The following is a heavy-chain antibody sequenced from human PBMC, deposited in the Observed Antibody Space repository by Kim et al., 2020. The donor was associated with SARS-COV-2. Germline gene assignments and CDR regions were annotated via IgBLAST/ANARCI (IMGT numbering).Heavy chain of an antibody. CDR2: INPSGGST. D-gene: IGHD6-6*01. V-gene: IGHV1-46*01. CDR1: GYTFTSYY. Sequence: ASVKVSCKASGYTFTSYYMHWVRQAPGQGLEWMGIINPSGGSTSYAQKFQGRVTMTRDTSTSTVYMELSSLRSEDTAVYYCARETPSFFSIAARPKYNWFDPWGQGTLVTVSS. CDR3: ARETPSFFSIAARPKYNWFDP. J-gene: IGHJ5*02.